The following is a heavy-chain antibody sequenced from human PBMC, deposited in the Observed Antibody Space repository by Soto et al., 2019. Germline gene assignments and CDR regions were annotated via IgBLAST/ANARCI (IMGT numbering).Heavy chain of an antibody. V-gene: IGHV1-18*04. Sequence: QVQLVQSGVEVKKPGASVKVSCKASGYTFISHGISWVRQAPGQGLEWMGWISGKNGNTNYAQKLQGRVTLTTDTSTSTAYMELRSLRSDDTAVYYCARVSSSIVVVPESGMDVWGQGTTVTVSS. D-gene: IGHD2-15*01. CDR2: ISGKNGNT. CDR1: GYTFISHG. J-gene: IGHJ6*02. CDR3: ARVSSSIVVVPESGMDV.